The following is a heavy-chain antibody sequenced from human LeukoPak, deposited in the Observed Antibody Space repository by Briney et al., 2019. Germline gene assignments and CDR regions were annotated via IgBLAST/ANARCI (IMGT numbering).Heavy chain of an antibody. V-gene: IGHV5-51*01. J-gene: IGHJ4*02. CDR2: IYPGDFDT. D-gene: IGHD6-13*01. CDR1: GYSFASYW. Sequence: GESLKISCKGSGYSFASYWIGWVRQMPGKGLEWMGIIYPGDFDTRYSPSFQGQVTISADKSISTAYLQWSSLKASDTAIYFCARGDTSSWYETAPPFDHWGQGTLVTVSS. CDR3: ARGDTSSWYETAPPFDH.